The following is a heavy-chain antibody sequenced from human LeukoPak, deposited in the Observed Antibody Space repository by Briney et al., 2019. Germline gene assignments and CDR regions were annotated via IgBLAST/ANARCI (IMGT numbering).Heavy chain of an antibody. CDR2: IYTSGST. J-gene: IGHJ6*03. CDR3: ARGERQYQLLWDFYYYYMDV. D-gene: IGHD2-2*01. CDR1: GGSISRGSYY. Sequence: NPSQTLSLTCTVSGGSISRGSYYWSWIRQPAGKGLEWIGRIYTSGSTNYNPSLKSRVTISVDTSKNQFSLKLSSVTAADTAVYYCARGERQYQLLWDFYYYYMDVWGKGTTVTVSS. V-gene: IGHV4-61*02.